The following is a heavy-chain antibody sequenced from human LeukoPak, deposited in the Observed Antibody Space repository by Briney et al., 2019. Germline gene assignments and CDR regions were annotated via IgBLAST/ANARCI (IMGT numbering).Heavy chain of an antibody. Sequence: GGSLRLSCEASGFTFSHYWMTWYRQAPGKGLEWVANLNQDGSVQAYGDSVRGRFTISRDNAKNSVYIQMSSLRVEDTAMYYCARDHNVADVWGQGTMVTVSS. V-gene: IGHV3-7*01. CDR1: GFTFSHYW. CDR3: ARDHNVADV. D-gene: IGHD2-8*01. CDR2: LNQDGSVQ. J-gene: IGHJ3*01.